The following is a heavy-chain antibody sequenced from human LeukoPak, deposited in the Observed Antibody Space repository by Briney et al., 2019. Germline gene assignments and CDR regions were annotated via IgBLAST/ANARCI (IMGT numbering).Heavy chain of an antibody. CDR3: ARVYSTSWGYFAF. Sequence: SETLSLTCTVSGGSISGYYWNWIRQPPGKGLEWIGYSYYSGSTNYNPSLKSRVTISVDTSKTQFSLKLSSVTAADTAVYYCARVYSTSWGYFAFWGQGTRVTVSS. V-gene: IGHV4-59*01. CDR2: SYYSGST. J-gene: IGHJ4*02. D-gene: IGHD6-13*01. CDR1: GGSISGYY.